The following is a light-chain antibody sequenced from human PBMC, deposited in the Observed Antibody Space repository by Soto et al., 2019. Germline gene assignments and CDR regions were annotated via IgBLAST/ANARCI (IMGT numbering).Light chain of an antibody. V-gene: IGLV2-8*01. CDR1: SSDVGDYNY. CDR3: TSYAASNNYV. Sequence: QSALTQPPSASGSPGQSVTISCTGTSSDVGDYNYVSWYQQHPGKAPKLIIYEVIKRPSGVPDRFSASKSGNTASLTVSGLQAEDEADYYCTSYAASNNYVFGTGTKLTVL. CDR2: EVI. J-gene: IGLJ1*01.